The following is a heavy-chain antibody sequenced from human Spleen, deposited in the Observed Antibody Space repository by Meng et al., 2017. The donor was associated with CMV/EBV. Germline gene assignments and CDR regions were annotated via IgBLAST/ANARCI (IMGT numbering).Heavy chain of an antibody. J-gene: IGHJ4*02. D-gene: IGHD3-22*01. Sequence: GESLKISCKASGYTFTSYGISWVRQAPGQGLEWMGWIGTYNGNTNYAQRLQGRVTMTTDTSTSTAYMELRSLRSDDTAVYYCARGWDYYYSDSSGYFDYWGQGTLVTVSS. CDR2: IGTYNGNT. CDR3: ARGWDYYYSDSSGYFDY. V-gene: IGHV1-18*01. CDR1: GYTFTSYG.